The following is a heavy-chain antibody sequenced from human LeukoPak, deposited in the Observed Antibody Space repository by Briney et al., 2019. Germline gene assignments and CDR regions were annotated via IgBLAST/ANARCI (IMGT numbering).Heavy chain of an antibody. Sequence: GGSLRLSCAASGFTFSGFWMSWVRQAPGKGLECVANINQDGSEKYYADSVKGRFTISRDNAKSSLYLQMNSLRAEDTAVYYCARDQVGPEDWGQGTLVTVSS. J-gene: IGHJ4*02. V-gene: IGHV3-7*01. CDR2: INQDGSEK. CDR3: ARDQVGPED. D-gene: IGHD1-26*01. CDR1: GFTFSGFW.